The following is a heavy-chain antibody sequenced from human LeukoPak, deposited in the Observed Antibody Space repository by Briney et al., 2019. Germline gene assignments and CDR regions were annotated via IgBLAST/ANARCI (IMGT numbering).Heavy chain of an antibody. CDR3: ARVANSYGYV. V-gene: IGHV4-61*02. CDR1: GGSVTRGAYS. J-gene: IGHJ4*02. CDR2: IYTSGDT. Sequence: SETLSLTCTVSGGSVTRGAYSWTWIRQPVGKGLEWIGRIYTSGDTKYNPSLKSRVTISVGASNNQFSLKLTSVTAADTAVYYCARVANSYGYVWGQGTLVTVSS. D-gene: IGHD5-18*01.